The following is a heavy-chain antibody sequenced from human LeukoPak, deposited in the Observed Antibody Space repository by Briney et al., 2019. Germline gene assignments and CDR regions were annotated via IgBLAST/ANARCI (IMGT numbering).Heavy chain of an antibody. CDR2: IRSKAYGGTT. Sequence: SLRLSCAASGFTFSDYYMSWIRQAPGKGLEWVGFIRSKAYGGTTEYAASVKGRFTISRDDSKSIAYLQMNSLKTEDTAVYYCTRAATSFDPWGQGTLVTVSS. CDR3: TRAATSFDP. D-gene: IGHD6-13*01. V-gene: IGHV3-49*03. J-gene: IGHJ5*02. CDR1: GFTFSDYY.